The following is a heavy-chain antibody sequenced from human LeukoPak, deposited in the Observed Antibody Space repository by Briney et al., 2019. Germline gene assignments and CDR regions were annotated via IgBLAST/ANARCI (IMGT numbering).Heavy chain of an antibody. CDR1: GFIVSSNF. J-gene: IGHJ4*02. CDR2: IYSGGYT. D-gene: IGHD6-13*01. Sequence: LSGGSLRLSCAASGFIVSSNFMSWVRQAPGKGLEWVSVIYSGGYTVYTDSVKGRFTISRDNSENTLYLQMNSLRADDTAVYYCVRASSTTAAGLFDYWGQGTLLTVSS. CDR3: VRASSTTAAGLFDY. V-gene: IGHV3-53*01.